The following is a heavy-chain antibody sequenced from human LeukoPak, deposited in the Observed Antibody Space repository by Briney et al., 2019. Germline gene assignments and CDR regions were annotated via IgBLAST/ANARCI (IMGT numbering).Heavy chain of an antibody. J-gene: IGHJ3*02. CDR3: ARGVTTVVTPHDAFDI. V-gene: IGHV3-21*01. CDR2: ISSSSSYI. CDR1: GFTFSSYS. Sequence: PGGSLRLSCAASGFTFSSYSMNWVRQAPGKGLDWVSSISSSSSYIYYADSVKGRFTISRDSAKNSLYLQMNSLRAEDTAVYYCARGVTTVVTPHDAFDIWGQGTMVTVSS. D-gene: IGHD4-23*01.